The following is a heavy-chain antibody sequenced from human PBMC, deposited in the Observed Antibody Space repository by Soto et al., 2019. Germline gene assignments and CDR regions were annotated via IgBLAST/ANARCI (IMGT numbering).Heavy chain of an antibody. J-gene: IGHJ4*02. D-gene: IGHD5-18*01. CDR1: GFTFSSYG. Sequence: PSETLRLSCAASGFTFSSYGMHWVRQAPGKGLEWVAVISYDGSNKYYADSVKGRFTISRDNSKNTLYLQMNSLRAEDTAVYYCATTHTAMGVEMATSVDYWGQGTLVTVSS. V-gene: IGHV3-30*03. CDR3: ATTHTAMGVEMATSVDY. CDR2: ISYDGSNK.